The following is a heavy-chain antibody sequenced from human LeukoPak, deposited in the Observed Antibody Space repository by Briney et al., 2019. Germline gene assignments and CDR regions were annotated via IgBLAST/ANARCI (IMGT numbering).Heavy chain of an antibody. CDR1: GFTFSGSA. J-gene: IGHJ6*03. CDR2: ISGSGGST. Sequence: GGSLKLSCAASGFTFSGSAMHWVRQAPGKGLEWVSAISGSGGSTYYADSVKGRFTISRDNSKNTLYLQMNSLRAEDTAVYYCAKAVGSGSYWYYYYMDVWGKGTTVTVSS. V-gene: IGHV3-23*01. CDR3: AKAVGSGSYWYYYYMDV. D-gene: IGHD1-26*01.